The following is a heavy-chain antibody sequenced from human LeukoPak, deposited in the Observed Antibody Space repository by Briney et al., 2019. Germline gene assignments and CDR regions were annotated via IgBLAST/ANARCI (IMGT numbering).Heavy chain of an antibody. J-gene: IGHJ3*02. V-gene: IGHV3-33*08. Sequence: GGSLRLSCAASGFTFSDYAMSWVRQAPGKGLEWVAVIWYDGSNKYYGDSVKGRFTISRDNSKNTLYLQMNSLRAEDTAVYYCARDSGHAFDIWGQGTMVTVSS. CDR2: IWYDGSNK. D-gene: IGHD6-25*01. CDR3: ARDSGHAFDI. CDR1: GFTFSDYA.